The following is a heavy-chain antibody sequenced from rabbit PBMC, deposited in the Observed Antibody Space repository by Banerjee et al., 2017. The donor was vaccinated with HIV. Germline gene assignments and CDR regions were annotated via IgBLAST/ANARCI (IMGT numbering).Heavy chain of an antibody. CDR2: IDVGSSGRT. J-gene: IGHJ4*01. D-gene: IGHD4-1*01. CDR1: GFDFSSNV. CDR3: ARDLAGVIGWNFGL. V-gene: IGHV1S45*01. Sequence: QEQLEESGGDLVKPGASLTLTCTASGFDFSSNVMSWVRQAPGKGLEWIACIDVGSSGRTWYASWAKGRFTISKASWTTVTLQMTSLTAADTASYFCARDLAGVIGWNFGLWGPGTLVTVS.